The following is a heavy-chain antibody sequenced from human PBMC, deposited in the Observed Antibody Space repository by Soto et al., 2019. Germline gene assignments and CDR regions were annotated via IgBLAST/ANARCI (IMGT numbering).Heavy chain of an antibody. Sequence: EVQLVESGGGLGKPGGSLRLSCAASGFTFSSYSMNWVRQAPGKGLEWVSSISSSSSYIYYADSVKGRFTISRDNAKNSLYLQMNSLRSEDTAVYYCARDALGIRAGRYYFVYWGQGTLVTVSS. V-gene: IGHV3-21*01. J-gene: IGHJ4*02. D-gene: IGHD7-27*01. CDR3: ARDALGIRAGRYYFVY. CDR1: GFTFSSYS. CDR2: ISSSSSYI.